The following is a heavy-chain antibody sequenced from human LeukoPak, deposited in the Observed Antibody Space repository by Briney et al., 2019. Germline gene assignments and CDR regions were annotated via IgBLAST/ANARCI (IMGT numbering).Heavy chain of an antibody. CDR1: GFTFSSYA. CDR3: AKDRSSGWFFPDY. CDR2: ISGSGGST. J-gene: IGHJ4*02. Sequence: GGSLRLSCAASGFTFSSYAMSRVRQAPGKGLEWVSAISGSGGSTYYADSVKGRFTISRDNSKNTLYLQMNSLRAEDTAVYYCAKDRSSGWFFPDYWGQGTLVTVSS. D-gene: IGHD6-19*01. V-gene: IGHV3-23*01.